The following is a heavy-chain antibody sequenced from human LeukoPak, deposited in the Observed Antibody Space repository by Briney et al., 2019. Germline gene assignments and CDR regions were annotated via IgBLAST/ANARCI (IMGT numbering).Heavy chain of an antibody. V-gene: IGHV3-23*01. D-gene: IGHD3-22*01. Sequence: PGGSLRLSCAASGFTFSSYAMSWVRQAPGKGLEWVSAIRGSGGSTYYADSVKGRFTISRDNSKNTLYLQMNSLRDEATAVYYCAKDLSDSSGYYYLLGDYWGQGTLVTVSS. CDR1: GFTFSSYA. J-gene: IGHJ4*02. CDR3: AKDLSDSSGYYYLLGDY. CDR2: IRGSGGST.